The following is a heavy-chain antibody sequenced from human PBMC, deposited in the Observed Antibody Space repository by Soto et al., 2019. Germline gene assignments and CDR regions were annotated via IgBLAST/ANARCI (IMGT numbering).Heavy chain of an antibody. CDR2: ISGSGGST. D-gene: IGHD2-15*01. V-gene: IGHV3-23*01. J-gene: IGHJ6*02. Sequence: GGSLRLSCAASGFTFSSYAMSWVRQAPGKGLEWVSAISGSGGSTYYADSVKGRFTISRDNSKNTLYLQMNSLRAEDTAVYYCAKEGSSSGYCSGGSCYWGDYYYGMDVWGQGTMVTVSS. CDR3: AKEGSSSGYCSGGSCYWGDYYYGMDV. CDR1: GFTFSSYA.